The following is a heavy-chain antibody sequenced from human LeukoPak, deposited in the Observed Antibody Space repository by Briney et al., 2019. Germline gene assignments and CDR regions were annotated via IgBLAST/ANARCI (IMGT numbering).Heavy chain of an antibody. CDR3: AKGGSLGYCSGGSCSEGNYYYYMDV. J-gene: IGHJ6*03. D-gene: IGHD2-15*01. CDR2: ISGSGGST. Sequence: GGTLRLSCAASGFTFSSYGMSWVRQAPGKGLEWVSAISGSGGSTYYADSVKGRFTIYRDNSKKTLYLQMNSLRAEDTAVYYCAKGGSLGYCSGGSCSEGNYYYYMDVWGKGTTVTVSS. V-gene: IGHV3-23*01. CDR1: GFTFSSYG.